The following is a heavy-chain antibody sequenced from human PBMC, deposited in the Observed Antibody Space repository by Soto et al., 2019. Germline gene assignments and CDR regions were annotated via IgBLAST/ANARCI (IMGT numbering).Heavy chain of an antibody. V-gene: IGHV4-59*08. CDR1: GGSISSYY. CDR2: IYYSGST. D-gene: IGHD2-2*01. CDR3: ARYIVVVPAAIYWFDP. Sequence: PSETLSLTCTVSGGSISSYYWSWIRQPPGKGLEWIGYIYYSGSTNYNPSLKSRVTISVDTSKNQFSLKLSSVTAADTAVYYCARYIVVVPAAIYWFDPWGQGTLVTVSS. J-gene: IGHJ5*02.